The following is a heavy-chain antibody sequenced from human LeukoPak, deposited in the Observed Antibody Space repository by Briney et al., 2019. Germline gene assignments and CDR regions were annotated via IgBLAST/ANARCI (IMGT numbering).Heavy chain of an antibody. CDR2: ISYDGSNK. V-gene: IGHV3-30*03. D-gene: IGHD3-9*01. J-gene: IGHJ4*02. CDR3: ARNSDDILTGYCLDY. CDR1: GFTFSSYG. Sequence: GRSLRLSCAASGFTFSSYGMHWVRQAPGKGLEWVAVISYDGSNKYYADSVKGRFTISRDNSKNTLYLQMNSLRAEDTAVYYCARNSDDILTGYCLDYWGRGTLVTVSS.